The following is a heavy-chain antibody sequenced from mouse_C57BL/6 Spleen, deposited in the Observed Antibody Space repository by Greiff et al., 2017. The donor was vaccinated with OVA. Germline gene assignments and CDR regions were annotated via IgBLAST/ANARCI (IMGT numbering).Heavy chain of an antibody. V-gene: IGHV3-6*01. CDR3: ARGGLIYYGNSWYFDV. D-gene: IGHD2-1*01. J-gene: IGHJ1*03. Sequence: EVKVEESGPGLVKPSQSLSLTCSVTGYSITSGYYWNWIRQFPGNKLEWMGYISYDGSNNYNPSLKNRISITRDTSKNQFFLKLNSVTTEDTATYYCARGGLIYYGNSWYFDVWGTGTTVTVSS. CDR1: GYSITSGYY. CDR2: ISYDGSN.